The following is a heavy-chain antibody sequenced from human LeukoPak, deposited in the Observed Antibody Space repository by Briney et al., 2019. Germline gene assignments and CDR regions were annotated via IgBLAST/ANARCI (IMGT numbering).Heavy chain of an antibody. D-gene: IGHD6-13*01. V-gene: IGHV1-69*05. CDR2: IIPIFGTA. Sequence: GASVKVSCKASGGTFSSYAISWVRQAPGQGLEWMGGIIPIFGTANYAQKFQGRVTITTDESTSTAYMELSSLRSEDTAVYYCARESHIAAAGGYYYYYYMDVWGKGTTVTVSS. J-gene: IGHJ6*03. CDR3: ARESHIAAAGGYYYYYYMDV. CDR1: GGTFSSYA.